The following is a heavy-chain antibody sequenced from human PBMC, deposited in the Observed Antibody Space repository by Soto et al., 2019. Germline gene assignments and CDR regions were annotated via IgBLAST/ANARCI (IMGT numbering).Heavy chain of an antibody. D-gene: IGHD3-16*01. J-gene: IGHJ6*04. V-gene: IGHV1-18*01. CDR2: ISPYSGNT. Sequence: QVQLVPSGDEVRSPGSSVKVSCKASGYIFVNYGIAWVRQSPGQGLEWMGWISPYSGNTHYARKVPGRLTMTTDTSTSTAYMDLGSLTPDDTAVYYCAMVDNYVTPTPQDVWGEGTTVTVSS. CDR3: AMVDNYVTPTPQDV. CDR1: GYIFVNYG.